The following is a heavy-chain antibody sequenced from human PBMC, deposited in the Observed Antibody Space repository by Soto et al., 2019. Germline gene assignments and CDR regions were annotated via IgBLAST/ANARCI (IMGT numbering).Heavy chain of an antibody. CDR1: GFTFSSYG. J-gene: IGHJ5*02. Sequence: GSLRLSCAASGFTFSSYGMHWVRQAPGKGLEWVAVIWYDGSNKYYADSVKGRFTISRDNSKNTLYLQMNSLRAEDTAVYYCASQVLRDYDGNWFDPWGQGTLVTVSS. V-gene: IGHV3-33*01. D-gene: IGHD3-22*01. CDR2: IWYDGSNK. CDR3: ASQVLRDYDGNWFDP.